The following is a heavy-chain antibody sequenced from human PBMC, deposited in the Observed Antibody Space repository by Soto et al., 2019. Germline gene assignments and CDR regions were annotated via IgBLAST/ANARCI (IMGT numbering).Heavy chain of an antibody. CDR3: ARGHYSSGWYSHQPTPYYYYYMDV. CDR1: GGSISSYY. Sequence: SETLSLTCTVSGGSISSYYWSWIRQPPGKGLEWIGYIYYSGSTNYNPSLKSRVTISVDTSKNQFSLKLSSVTAADTAVYYCARGHYSSGWYSHQPTPYYYYYMDVWGKGTTVTVSS. CDR2: IYYSGST. V-gene: IGHV4-59*01. J-gene: IGHJ6*03. D-gene: IGHD6-19*01.